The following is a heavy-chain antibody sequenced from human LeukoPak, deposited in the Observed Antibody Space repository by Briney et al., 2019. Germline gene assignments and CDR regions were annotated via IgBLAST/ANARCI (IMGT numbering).Heavy chain of an antibody. D-gene: IGHD2-15*01. V-gene: IGHV3-48*04. CDR1: GFIFGSYS. J-gene: IGHJ4*02. CDR3: ARDQESVVVAAHFDY. Sequence: PGGSLRLSCVASGFIFGSYSMNWVRQAPGKGLEWIAYITSDESTKSYADSVKGRFTISRDNAKNSLYLQMNSLRAEDTAVYYCARDQESVVVAAHFDYWGQGTLVTVSS. CDR2: ITSDESTK.